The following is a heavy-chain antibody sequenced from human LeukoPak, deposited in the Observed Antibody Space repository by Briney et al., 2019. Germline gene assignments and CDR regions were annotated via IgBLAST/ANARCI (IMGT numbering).Heavy chain of an antibody. CDR2: INWNGGST. V-gene: IGHV3-20*04. J-gene: IGHJ4*02. Sequence: GGSLRLSCEASGFTFDDYGMSWVRQAQGKGLEWVWGINWNGGSTGYADSVKGRFTISRDNAKNSLYLQMNSLRAEDTALYYCAREFHDYYDSSGYYSFDYWGQGTLVTVSS. CDR1: GFTFDDYG. CDR3: AREFHDYYDSSGYYSFDY. D-gene: IGHD3-22*01.